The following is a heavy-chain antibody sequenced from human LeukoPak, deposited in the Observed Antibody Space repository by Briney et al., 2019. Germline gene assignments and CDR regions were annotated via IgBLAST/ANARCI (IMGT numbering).Heavy chain of an antibody. CDR3: AATYYDFWSGYYTIDY. D-gene: IGHD3-3*01. CDR1: GGSISSGGYY. J-gene: IGHJ4*02. V-gene: IGHV4-31*03. Sequence: PSETLSLTCTVSGGSISSGGYYWNWIRQHPGKGLEWIGYIYYSGSTYYNPSLKSRVNISVDTSKNQFSLKLSSVTAADTAVYYCAATYYDFWSGYYTIDYWGQGTLVTVSS. CDR2: IYYSGST.